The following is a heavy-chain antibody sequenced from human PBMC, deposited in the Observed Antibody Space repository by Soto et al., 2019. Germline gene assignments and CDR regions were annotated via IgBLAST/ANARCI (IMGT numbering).Heavy chain of an antibody. J-gene: IGHJ4*02. Sequence: EVQLLESGGGLVQPGGSLRLSCAASGFTFSSYAMSWVRQAPGKGLEWVSAISGSGGSTYYADSVKGRFTISRDNSKNTLYLHMNSLRAEDTAVYYCAKDPGYCSGGSCLNDYWGQGTLVTVSS. V-gene: IGHV3-23*01. D-gene: IGHD2-15*01. CDR2: ISGSGGST. CDR1: GFTFSSYA. CDR3: AKDPGYCSGGSCLNDY.